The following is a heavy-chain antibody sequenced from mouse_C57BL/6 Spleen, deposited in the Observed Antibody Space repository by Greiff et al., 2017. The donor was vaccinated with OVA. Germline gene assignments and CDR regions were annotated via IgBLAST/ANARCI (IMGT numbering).Heavy chain of an antibody. J-gene: IGHJ2*01. CDR3: ARPYYYGTGYFDY. D-gene: IGHD1-1*01. CDR2: IYPGSGST. Sequence: QVQLQQPGAELVRPGSSVKMSCKASGYTFTSYWITWVKQRPGQGLEWIGDIYPGSGSTNYNEKFKSKATLTVDTSSSTAYMQLSSLTSEDSAVYYCARPYYYGTGYFDYWGQGTTLTVSS. V-gene: IGHV1-55*01. CDR1: GYTFTSYW.